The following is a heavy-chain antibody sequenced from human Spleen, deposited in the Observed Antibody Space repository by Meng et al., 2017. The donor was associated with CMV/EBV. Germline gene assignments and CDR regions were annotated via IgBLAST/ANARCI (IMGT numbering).Heavy chain of an antibody. CDR3: AKDSVYYDFWSGYYNPHYYYYGMDV. V-gene: IGHV3-11*04. J-gene: IGHJ6*02. CDR2: ISSSGSTI. D-gene: IGHD3-3*01. Sequence: GESLKISCAASGFTFSDYYMNWIRQAPGKGLEWVSYISSSGSTIYYADSVKGRFTISRDNAKNSLYLQMNSLRAEDTAVYYCAKDSVYYDFWSGYYNPHYYYYGMDVWGQGTTVTVSS. CDR1: GFTFSDYY.